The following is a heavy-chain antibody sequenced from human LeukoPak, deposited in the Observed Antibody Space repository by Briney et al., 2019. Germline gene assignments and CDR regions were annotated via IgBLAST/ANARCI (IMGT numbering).Heavy chain of an antibody. CDR1: GFTFSSYS. D-gene: IGHD3-3*01. J-gene: IGHJ4*02. Sequence: GGSLRLSCAASGFTFSSYSMNWVRQAPGKGLEWVSSISSSSSYIYYADSVKGRFTISRDNAKNSLYLQMNSLRAEATAVYYCARDGATTIFGVVTFDYWGQGTLVTVSS. V-gene: IGHV3-21*01. CDR2: ISSSSSYI. CDR3: ARDGATTIFGVVTFDY.